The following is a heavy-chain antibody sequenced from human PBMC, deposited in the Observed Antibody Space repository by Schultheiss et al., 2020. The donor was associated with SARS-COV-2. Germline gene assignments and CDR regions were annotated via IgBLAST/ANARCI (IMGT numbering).Heavy chain of an antibody. J-gene: IGHJ3*02. Sequence: SETLSLTCAVSGYSISSSNWWGWIRQPPGKGLEWIGYIYYSGSTNYNPSLKSRVTISVDTSKNQFSLKLSSVTAADTAVYYCARVRIAVAGRGFAFDIWGQGTMVTVSS. CDR3: ARVRIAVAGRGFAFDI. V-gene: IGHV4-28*03. D-gene: IGHD6-19*01. CDR2: IYYSGST. CDR1: GYSISSSNW.